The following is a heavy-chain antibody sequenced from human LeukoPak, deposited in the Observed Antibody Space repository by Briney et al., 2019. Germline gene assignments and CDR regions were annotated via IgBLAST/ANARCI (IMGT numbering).Heavy chain of an antibody. J-gene: IGHJ4*02. CDR3: ARWAGVTDQ. CDR2: IKQDGSAE. D-gene: IGHD5-18*01. CDR1: GFTFENYW. V-gene: IGHV3-7*01. Sequence: PGGSLRLSCVASGFTFENYWMSWVRQVPRKGPEWVANIKQDGSAEHYLESVKGRFTISRDNAKNSLFLQMNSLIAEDTAVYYCARWAGVTDQWGQGTQVAVSS.